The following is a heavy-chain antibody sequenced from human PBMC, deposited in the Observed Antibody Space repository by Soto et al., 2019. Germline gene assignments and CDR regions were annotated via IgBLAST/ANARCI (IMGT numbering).Heavy chain of an antibody. CDR1: GYSFTSYW. Sequence: PGESLKISCNGSGYSFTSYWISWVRQMPGKGLEWMGRIDPSDSYTNYSPSFQGHVTISADKSISTAYLQWSSLKASDTAMYYCARAEYDYRPPQSYGMDVWGQGTTVTVS. V-gene: IGHV5-10-1*01. CDR3: ARAEYDYRPPQSYGMDV. J-gene: IGHJ6*02. D-gene: IGHD5-12*01. CDR2: IDPSDSYT.